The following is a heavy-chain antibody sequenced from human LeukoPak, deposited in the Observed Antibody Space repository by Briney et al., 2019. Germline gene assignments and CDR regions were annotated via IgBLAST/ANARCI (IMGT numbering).Heavy chain of an antibody. Sequence: GGSLRLSCAASGFTFSGYAMSWVRQAPGKGLEWASAISGSGGSTYYADSVKGRFTISRDNSKNTLYLQMNSLRAEDTAVYYCAKSGNSAAAERYYYYYGMDVWGQGTTVTVSS. CDR2: ISGSGGST. D-gene: IGHD2-2*01. J-gene: IGHJ6*02. CDR1: GFTFSGYA. V-gene: IGHV3-23*01. CDR3: AKSGNSAAAERYYYYYGMDV.